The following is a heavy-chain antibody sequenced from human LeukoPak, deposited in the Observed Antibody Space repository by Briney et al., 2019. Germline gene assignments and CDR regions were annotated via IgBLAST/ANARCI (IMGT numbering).Heavy chain of an antibody. D-gene: IGHD6-19*01. CDR2: IYTSGST. V-gene: IGHV4-61*02. Sequence: SETLSLTCTVSGGSISSGSYYWSWIRQPAGKGLEWIGRIYTSGSTNYNPSLKSRVTMSVDTSKNQFSLKLSSVTAADTAVYYCARSIRTAYSSGWYGPPGPFDYWGQGTLVTVSS. J-gene: IGHJ4*02. CDR3: ARSIRTAYSSGWYGPPGPFDY. CDR1: GGSISSGSYY.